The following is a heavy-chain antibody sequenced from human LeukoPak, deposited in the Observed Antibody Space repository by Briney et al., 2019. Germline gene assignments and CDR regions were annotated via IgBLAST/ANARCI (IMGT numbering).Heavy chain of an antibody. D-gene: IGHD3-10*01. J-gene: IGHJ4*02. CDR1: GFTFSSYA. V-gene: IGHV3-30*04. Sequence: GSLRLSCAASGFTFSSYAMHWVRQAPGKGLEWVAVISYDGSNKYYADSVKGRFTISRDNSKNTLYLQMNSLRAEDTAVYYCAKTGWFGDESHFDYWGQGTLVTVSS. CDR2: ISYDGSNK. CDR3: AKTGWFGDESHFDY.